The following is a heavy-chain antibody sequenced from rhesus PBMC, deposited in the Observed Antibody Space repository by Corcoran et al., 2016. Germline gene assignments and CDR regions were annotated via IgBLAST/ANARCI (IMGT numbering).Heavy chain of an antibody. Sequence: QVQLQDSGPGLVKPSETLSLTCAVSGVSVSGDYYCSWLRQPPGKGLEWIGYMHGNSGCSNYNPPLKNRVTISIHPSKSHFSLRLSSLTAADTAVYYCARGVYGPWGQGVLVTVSS. V-gene: IGHV4-106*01. J-gene: IGHJ4*01. D-gene: IGHD4-29*01. CDR1: GVSVSGDYY. CDR3: ARGVYGP. CDR2: MHGNSGCS.